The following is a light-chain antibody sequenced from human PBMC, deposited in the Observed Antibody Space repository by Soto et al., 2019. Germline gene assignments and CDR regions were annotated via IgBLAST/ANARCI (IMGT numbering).Light chain of an antibody. Sequence: QSALTQPASVSGSPGQSITISCTGTSSDVGGYNYVSWYQQHPGKAPKLMIYDVSNRPSGVSNRFSGSKSGNTASLTISGLQAADEADDYCSSYTSSSTLLYVFGTGTKVTVL. J-gene: IGLJ1*01. CDR1: SSDVGGYNY. V-gene: IGLV2-14*01. CDR2: DVS. CDR3: SSYTSSSTLLYV.